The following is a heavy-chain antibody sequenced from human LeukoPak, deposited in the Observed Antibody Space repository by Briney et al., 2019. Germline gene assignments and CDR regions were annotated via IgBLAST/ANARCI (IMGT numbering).Heavy chain of an antibody. CDR3: ATLRQYYYDSSGYYIGRGFYDY. Sequence: GGSLRLSCAASGFTVSSNYMSWVRQAPGKGLEWVSVIYSGGSTYYADSVKGRFTISRGNSKNTLYLQMNSLRAEDTAVYYCATLRQYYYDSSGYYIGRGFYDYWGQGTLVTVSS. J-gene: IGHJ4*02. CDR2: IYSGGST. V-gene: IGHV3-53*01. CDR1: GFTVSSNY. D-gene: IGHD3-22*01.